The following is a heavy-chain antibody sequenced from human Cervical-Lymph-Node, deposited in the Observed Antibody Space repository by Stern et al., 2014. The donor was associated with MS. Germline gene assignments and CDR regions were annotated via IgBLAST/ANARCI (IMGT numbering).Heavy chain of an antibody. V-gene: IGHV1-2*02. D-gene: IGHD2-21*02. CDR1: GYKFSAYE. CDR3: ARSLCSGADDCYLNYFDP. J-gene: IGHJ5*02. CDR2: INPYNGDT. Sequence: QMQLVQSGAAMKKPGASVKVSCEASGYKFSAYEMNWLRQAPGQGLEWMGKINPYNGDTKSAQKFLGRVTMTRDTSMGTAYMELSSLRSDDTAVYYCARSLCSGADDCYLNYFDPWGQGTLVTVSA.